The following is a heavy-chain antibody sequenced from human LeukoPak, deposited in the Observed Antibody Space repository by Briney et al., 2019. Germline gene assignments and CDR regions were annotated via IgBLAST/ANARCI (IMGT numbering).Heavy chain of an antibody. CDR2: ISAFNGNT. D-gene: IGHD3-22*01. J-gene: IGHJ4*02. CDR1: GYTLTSYS. V-gene: IGHV1-18*01. Sequence: GASVKVSCKASGYTLTSYSLSGVLQAPGQGLEWMGWISAFNGNTNYAQKFQGRVTMTTDTSTSTAYMELRSLTSDDTAVYYCARMVSGGYSFDYWGQGTLVTVSS. CDR3: ARMVSGGYSFDY.